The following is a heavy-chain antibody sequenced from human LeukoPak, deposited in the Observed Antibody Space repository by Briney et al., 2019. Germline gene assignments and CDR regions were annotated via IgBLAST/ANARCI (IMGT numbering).Heavy chain of an antibody. V-gene: IGHV1-24*01. CDR1: GYTLTELS. Sequence: ASVKVSCKVSGYTLTELSMHWVRQAPGKGLEWMGGFDPEDGETIYAQKFQGRVTMTEDTSTDTAYMELSSLGSEDTAVYYCATPKKRGEYSSGWYDAFDIWGQGTMVTVSS. D-gene: IGHD6-19*01. J-gene: IGHJ3*02. CDR3: ATPKKRGEYSSGWYDAFDI. CDR2: FDPEDGET.